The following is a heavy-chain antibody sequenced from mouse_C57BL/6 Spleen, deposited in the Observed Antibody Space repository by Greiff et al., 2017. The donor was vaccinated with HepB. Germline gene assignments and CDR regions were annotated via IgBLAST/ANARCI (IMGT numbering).Heavy chain of an antibody. V-gene: IGHV1-81*01. CDR2: IYPRSGNT. J-gene: IGHJ1*03. CDR1: GYTFTSYG. D-gene: IGHD3-2*02. Sequence: QVQLQQSGAELARPGASVKLSCKASGYTFTSYGISWVKQRTGQGLEWIGEIYPRSGNTYYNEKFKGKATLTADKSSSTAYMELRSLTSEDSAVYFCARSLRQLRSLGFDVWGTGTTVTVSS. CDR3: ARSLRQLRSLGFDV.